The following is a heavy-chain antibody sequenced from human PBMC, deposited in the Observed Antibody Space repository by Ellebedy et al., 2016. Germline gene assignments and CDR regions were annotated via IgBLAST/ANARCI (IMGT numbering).Heavy chain of an antibody. CDR3: VQVRSGYELDISYFQH. J-gene: IGHJ1*01. Sequence: ASVKVSXXVSGELSIHWVRQAPEKGLEWMGGFDPDDGETRNAQQFQGRLTMTEDTSTNTAYMELSSLRSDDTAVYYCVQVRSGYELDISYFQHWGQGTLVTVSS. CDR2: FDPDDGET. D-gene: IGHD3-3*01. V-gene: IGHV1-24*01. CDR1: GELS.